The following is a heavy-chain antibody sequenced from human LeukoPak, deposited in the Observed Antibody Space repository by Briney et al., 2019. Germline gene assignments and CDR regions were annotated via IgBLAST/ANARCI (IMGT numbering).Heavy chain of an antibody. Sequence: GGSLRLSCAASGFIFNNYAMTWVRRAPGKGLEWVSTIEVGGAITHYAASVKGRFTISRDTSKKILYLQMDSLRPEDTAVYYCAKPLGGSYLFDRWGQGTLVTVSS. CDR2: IEVGGAIT. CDR3: AKPLGGSYLFDR. J-gene: IGHJ4*02. CDR1: GFIFNNYA. V-gene: IGHV3-23*01. D-gene: IGHD1-26*01.